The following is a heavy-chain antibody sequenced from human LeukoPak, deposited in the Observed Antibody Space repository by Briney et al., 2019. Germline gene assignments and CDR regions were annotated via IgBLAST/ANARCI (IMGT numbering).Heavy chain of an antibody. CDR1: GFTFDDYA. CDR3: AKDVVNYYDSSGYYGHWYFDL. Sequence: PGGSLRFSCAASGFTFDDYAMHWVRQAPGKGLEWVSGISWNSGSIGYADSVKGRFTISRDNAKNSLYLQMNSLRAEDTALYYCAKDVVNYYDSSGYYGHWYFDLWGRGTLVTVSS. D-gene: IGHD3-22*01. CDR2: ISWNSGSI. V-gene: IGHV3-9*01. J-gene: IGHJ2*01.